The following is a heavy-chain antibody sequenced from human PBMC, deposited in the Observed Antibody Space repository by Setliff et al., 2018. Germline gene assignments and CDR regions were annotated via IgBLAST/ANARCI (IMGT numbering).Heavy chain of an antibody. V-gene: IGHV4-59*01. CDR2: IYHNGNT. D-gene: IGHD5-18*01. CDR3: VRDRTAYSYGLDV. J-gene: IGHJ6*02. Sequence: SETLSLTCTVSGGSISPYFWSWIRQPPGKGLEWIGYIYHNGNTNFNPSLKTRVTMSVDTSKDQFALNLRSVTAADTAVYYCVRDRTAYSYGLDVWGQGTTVTVSS. CDR1: GGSISPYF.